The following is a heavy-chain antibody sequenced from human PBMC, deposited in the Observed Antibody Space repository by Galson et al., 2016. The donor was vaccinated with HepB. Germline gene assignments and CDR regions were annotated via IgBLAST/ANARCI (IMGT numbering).Heavy chain of an antibody. CDR2: ISGSGGST. D-gene: IGHD1-26*01. V-gene: IGHV3-23*01. CDR1: GFTFSSYA. Sequence: SLRLSCAASGFTFSSYAMSWVRQAPGKGLEWVSAISGSGGSTYYADSVKGRFTISRDNSKNTLYLQMNSLRAEDTAVYYCARSDKVEATFFGRRKGTAHCFFDYWGQGTLVTVSS. CDR3: ARSDKVEATFFGRRKGTAHCFFDY. J-gene: IGHJ4*02.